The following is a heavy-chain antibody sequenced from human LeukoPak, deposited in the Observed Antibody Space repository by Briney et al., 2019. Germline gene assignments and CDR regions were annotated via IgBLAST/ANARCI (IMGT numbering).Heavy chain of an antibody. CDR1: GGSISSYY. D-gene: IGHD2-21*02. Sequence: SETLSLTCTVSGGSISSYYWSWIRQPPGKGLEYIGYIYYSGSTNYNPSLKSRLTISVNTSKNQFSLKLSSVTAADTAVYYCASGYCGGACQLGGVDMWGQGTMVTVSS. CDR2: IYYSGST. V-gene: IGHV4-59*01. J-gene: IGHJ3*02. CDR3: ASGYCGGACQLGGVDM.